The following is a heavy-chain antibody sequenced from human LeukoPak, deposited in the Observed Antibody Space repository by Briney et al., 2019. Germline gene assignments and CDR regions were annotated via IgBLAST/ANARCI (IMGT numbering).Heavy chain of an antibody. CDR3: VSDSESRSGGDY. D-gene: IGHD1-26*01. V-gene: IGHV3-74*01. J-gene: IGHJ4*02. CDR1: GFIFSTFW. CDR2: VNPDGSST. Sequence: GGSLRLSCAASGFIFSTFWMHWVRQVPGKGLVWVSRVNPDGSSTSYADSVKGRFTISRDNAKNTVYLQMNSLRDEDTAVYYCVSDSESRSGGDYWGQGTLVTVSS.